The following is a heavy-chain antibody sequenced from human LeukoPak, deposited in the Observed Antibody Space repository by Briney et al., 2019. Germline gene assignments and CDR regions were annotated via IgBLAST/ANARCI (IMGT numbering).Heavy chain of an antibody. Sequence: SGGSLRLSCVASGFAFRNNAMSWVRQAPGKGLEWVSLISDSGGSTNYADSVKGRFTISRDNSENTLYLQMNTLRAEDTAIYYCASSYGSSAYYPFDYWGQGTLVTVFS. D-gene: IGHD3-22*01. CDR1: GFAFRNNA. CDR3: ASSYGSSAYYPFDY. CDR2: ISDSGGST. J-gene: IGHJ4*02. V-gene: IGHV3-23*01.